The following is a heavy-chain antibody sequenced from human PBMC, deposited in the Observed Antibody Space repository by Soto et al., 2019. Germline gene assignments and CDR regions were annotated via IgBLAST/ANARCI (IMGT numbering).Heavy chain of an antibody. Sequence: SETLSLTCTVSGGSISSYYWSWIRQPPGKGLEWIGYIYYSGSTNYNPSLKSRVTISVDTSKNQFSLKLSSVTAADTAVYYCARDSGSYADYWGQGTLVTVSS. CDR2: IYYSGST. CDR1: GGSISSYY. V-gene: IGHV4-59*01. D-gene: IGHD1-26*01. J-gene: IGHJ4*02. CDR3: ARDSGSYADY.